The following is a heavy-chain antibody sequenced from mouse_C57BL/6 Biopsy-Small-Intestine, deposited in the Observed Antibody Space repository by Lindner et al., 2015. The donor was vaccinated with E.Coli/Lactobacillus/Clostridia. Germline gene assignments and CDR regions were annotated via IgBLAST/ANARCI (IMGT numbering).Heavy chain of an antibody. CDR3: ARSYYGSSHWYFDX. Sequence: VQLQESGAELVRPGTSVKVSCKASGYAFTNYLIEWVKQRPGQGLEWIGVINPGSGGTNYNEKFKGKATLTADKSSSTAYMQLSSLTSEDSAVYFCARSYYGSSHWYFDXVGHEGPRSPSPQ. J-gene: IGHJ1*03. D-gene: IGHD1-1*01. CDR1: GYAFTNYL. CDR2: INPGSGGT. V-gene: IGHV1-54*01.